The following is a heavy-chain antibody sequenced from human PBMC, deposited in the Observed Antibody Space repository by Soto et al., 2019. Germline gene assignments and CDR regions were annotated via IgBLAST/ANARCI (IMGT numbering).Heavy chain of an antibody. CDR3: ASTPLDTYMISWFGP. J-gene: IGHJ5*01. D-gene: IGHD5-18*01. Sequence: SETLSLTCTVSGDSVTSRNYYWSWIRQPPGQGLDWIGYIYDSGNTNYSPPRKSRVTMSLYRSNNHFSLNLSSATPPDTAVYYCASTPLDTYMISWFGPWGQGILVTVSS. CDR2: IYDSGNT. CDR1: GDSVTSRNYY. V-gene: IGHV4-61*03.